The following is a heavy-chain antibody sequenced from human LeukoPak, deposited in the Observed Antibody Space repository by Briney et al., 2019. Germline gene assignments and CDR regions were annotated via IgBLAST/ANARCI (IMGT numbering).Heavy chain of an antibody. V-gene: IGHV4-4*07. J-gene: IGHJ2*01. CDR1: GGSISSYY. CDR2: IYTSGST. Sequence: SETLSLTCTVSGGSISSYYWSWIRQPAGKGLEWIGRIYTSGSTNYKPSLKSRVTMSVDTSKNQFSLKLSSVTAADTAVYYCARVSSSWYQDWYFDLWGRGTLATVSS. CDR3: ARVSSSWYQDWYFDL. D-gene: IGHD6-13*01.